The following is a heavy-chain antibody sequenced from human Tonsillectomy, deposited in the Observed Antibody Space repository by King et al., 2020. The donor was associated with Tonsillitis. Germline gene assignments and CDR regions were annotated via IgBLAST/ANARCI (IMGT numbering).Heavy chain of an antibody. J-gene: IGHJ4*02. CDR1: EYTFTDYY. CDR2: VNPNSGGT. V-gene: IGHV1-2*02. Sequence: VQLVESGAEVKKPGASLKVSCKTSEYTFTDYYIHWVRQAPGQGLEWMGWVNPNSGGTNYAQKFQGRVTMTSDTSISTVYMELSGLTSDDMAVYYCSREALAFDYWGQGTLVTVSS. CDR3: SREALAFDY.